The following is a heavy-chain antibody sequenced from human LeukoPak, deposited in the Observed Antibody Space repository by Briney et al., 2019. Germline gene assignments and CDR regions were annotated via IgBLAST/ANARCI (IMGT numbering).Heavy chain of an antibody. V-gene: IGHV3-48*02. D-gene: IGHD3-16*02. CDR3: ATQNTFGGVIGYFDY. J-gene: IGHJ4*02. Sequence: GGSLRLSCAASGFTFSSYSMNWVRQAPGKGLEWGSYISSSSSTIYYADSVKGRFTISRDNAKNSLYLQMNSLRDEDTAVYYCATQNTFGGVIGYFDYWGQGTLVTVSS. CDR2: ISSSSSTI. CDR1: GFTFSSYS.